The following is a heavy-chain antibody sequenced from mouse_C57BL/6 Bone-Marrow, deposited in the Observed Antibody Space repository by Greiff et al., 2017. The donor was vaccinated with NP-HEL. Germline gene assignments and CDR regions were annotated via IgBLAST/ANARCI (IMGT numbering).Heavy chain of an antibody. CDR3: ALITTVVARYWYFDV. CDR1: GYTFTDYN. Sequence: EVQLQQSGPELVKPGASVKIPCKASGYTFTDYNMDWVKQSHGKSLEWIGDINPNNGGTIYNQKFKGKATLTVDKSSSTAYMELRSLTSEDTAVYYCALITTVVARYWYFDVWGTGTTVTVSS. D-gene: IGHD1-1*01. CDR2: INPNNGGT. V-gene: IGHV1-18*01. J-gene: IGHJ1*03.